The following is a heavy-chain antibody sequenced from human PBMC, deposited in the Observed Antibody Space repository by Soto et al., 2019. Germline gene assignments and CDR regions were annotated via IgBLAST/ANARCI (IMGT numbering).Heavy chain of an antibody. J-gene: IGHJ5*02. Sequence: QVQLQQSGPGLVRPSQTLSVTCAISGDSVSSNSASWNWIRQSPSRGLQWLGRIYYKSKWYEDYAVSVRSRITITPDTSKNQFSLYLNSVTPEDTAVYYCARVDIMRSSFFGFDPWGQGTLVTVSS. V-gene: IGHV6-1*01. CDR2: IYYKSKWYE. CDR1: GDSVSSNSAS. CDR3: ARVDIMRSSFFGFDP. D-gene: IGHD2-15*01.